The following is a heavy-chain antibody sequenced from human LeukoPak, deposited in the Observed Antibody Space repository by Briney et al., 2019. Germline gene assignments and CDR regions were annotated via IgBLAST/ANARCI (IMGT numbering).Heavy chain of an antibody. V-gene: IGHV4-59*08. CDR3: ARLTGYQQPTGGYYYYMDV. CDR1: GGSISSYY. CDR2: IYYSGST. D-gene: IGHD6-13*01. J-gene: IGHJ6*03. Sequence: PSETLSLTCTVSGGSISSYYWSWIRQPPGKGLEWIGYIYYSGSTSYNPSLKSRVTISVDTSKNQFSLKLSSVTAADTAMYYCARLTGYQQPTGGYYYYMDVWGKGTTVTVSS.